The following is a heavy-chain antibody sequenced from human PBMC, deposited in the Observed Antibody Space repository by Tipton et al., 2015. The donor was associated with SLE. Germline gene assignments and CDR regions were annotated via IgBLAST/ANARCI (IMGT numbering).Heavy chain of an antibody. CDR2: VYHSGST. V-gene: IGHV4-38-2*02. CDR3: AREGSYDPRYYGMDF. Sequence: TLSLTCAVSGYSISSAYSWGWIQQTPGKGLEWIGTVYHSGSTHYNPSLKSRVTILVDTSKNQFSLKLSSVTAADTAVYYCAREGSYDPRYYGMDFWGQGTTVTVSS. J-gene: IGHJ6*02. CDR1: GYSISSAYS. D-gene: IGHD5-12*01.